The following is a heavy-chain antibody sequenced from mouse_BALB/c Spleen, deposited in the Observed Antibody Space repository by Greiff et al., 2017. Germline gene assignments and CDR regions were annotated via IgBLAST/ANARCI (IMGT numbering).Heavy chain of an antibody. CDR3: ARDPYGSSSWFAY. J-gene: IGHJ3*01. D-gene: IGHD1-1*01. CDR2: INSNGGST. Sequence: EVQRVESGGGLVQPGGSLKLSCAASGFTFSSYGMSWVRQTPDKRLELVATINSNGGSTYYPDSVKGRFTISRDNAKNTLYLQMSSLKSEDTAMYYCARDPYGSSSWFAYWGQGTLVTVSA. V-gene: IGHV5-6-3*01. CDR1: GFTFSSYG.